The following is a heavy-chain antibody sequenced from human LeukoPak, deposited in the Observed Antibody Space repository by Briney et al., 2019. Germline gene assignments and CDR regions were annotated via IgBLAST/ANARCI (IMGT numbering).Heavy chain of an antibody. CDR2: IYYSGST. V-gene: IGHV4-59*01. Sequence: SETLSLTCTVSGGSISSYYWSWIRQPPGKGLEWIGYIYYSGSTNYNPSLKSRVTISVDTSKNQFSLKLSSVTAADTAVYYCAREIAAAGLDYWGQGTLVTVSS. J-gene: IGHJ4*02. CDR3: AREIAAAGLDY. CDR1: GGSISSYY. D-gene: IGHD6-13*01.